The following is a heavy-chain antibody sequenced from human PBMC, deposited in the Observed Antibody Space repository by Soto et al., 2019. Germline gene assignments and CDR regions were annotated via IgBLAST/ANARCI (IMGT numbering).Heavy chain of an antibody. CDR1: GLTFSSYG. D-gene: IGHD6-13*01. Sequence: QVQLVESGGGVVQPGRSLRLSCAASGLTFSSYGMHWVRQAPGKGLEWVAVIWYDGSNKYYADSVKGRFTISRDNSKNTLYLQMNSLRAEDTAVDYCARDGLSRAAAGPDGMDVWGQGTTVTVSS. CDR3: ARDGLSRAAAGPDGMDV. CDR2: IWYDGSNK. V-gene: IGHV3-33*01. J-gene: IGHJ6*02.